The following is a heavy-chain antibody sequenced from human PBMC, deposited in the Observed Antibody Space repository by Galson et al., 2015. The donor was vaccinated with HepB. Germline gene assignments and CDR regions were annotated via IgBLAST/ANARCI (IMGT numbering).Heavy chain of an antibody. V-gene: IGHV1-8*01. CDR3: ARGLISYSSSGH. CDR1: GYTFTSYD. CDR2: MNPNSGNT. J-gene: IGHJ4*02. Sequence: SVKVSCKSSGYTFTSYDINWVRQATGQGLEWMGWMNPNSGNTGYAQKFQGRVTMTRNTSISTAYMELSSLRSEDTAVYYCARGLISYSSSGHWGQGTLVTVSS. D-gene: IGHD6-6*01.